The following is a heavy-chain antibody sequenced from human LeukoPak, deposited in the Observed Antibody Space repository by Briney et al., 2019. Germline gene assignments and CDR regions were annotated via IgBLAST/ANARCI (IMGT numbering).Heavy chain of an antibody. CDR3: ARYSYNSGTYQRYFDS. CDR2: IYFGGST. V-gene: IGHV4-59*08. J-gene: IGHJ4*02. CDR1: GGSISNYY. Sequence: PSETLSLTCIVSGGSISNYYWSWIRQPPGEGLEFIGFIYFGGSTNYNPSLKSRVTMSVDTSKNQFSLNLRSVTAADTAVYYCARYSYNSGTYQRYFDSWGQGTLVTVSS. D-gene: IGHD3-10*01.